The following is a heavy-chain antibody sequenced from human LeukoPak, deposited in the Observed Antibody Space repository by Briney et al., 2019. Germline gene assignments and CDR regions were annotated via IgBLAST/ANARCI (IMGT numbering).Heavy chain of an antibody. Sequence: GGSLRLSCAASGFTVSSNYMNWVRQAPGKGLEWVASIKQDGGRKYYVDSVEGRFAISRDNAKNSVVLQMSSLRVEDTAVYYCARGEEVSTSLWVIAVAGRAFDSWGQGTLVTVSS. CDR2: IKQDGGRK. CDR1: GFTVSSNY. CDR3: ARGEEVSTSLWVIAVAGRAFDS. V-gene: IGHV3-7*01. D-gene: IGHD6-19*01. J-gene: IGHJ4*02.